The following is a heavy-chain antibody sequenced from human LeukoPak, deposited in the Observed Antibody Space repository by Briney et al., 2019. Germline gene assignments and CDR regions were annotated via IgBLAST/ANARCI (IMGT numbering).Heavy chain of an antibody. CDR3: ARSVTYNWFDP. CDR2: INPNSGGT. Sequence: ASVNVSCKASGYTFTSHDVNWVRQATGQGLEWMGWINPNSGGTNYAQKFQGRVALTTDTSISTAFMELSNLRPDDTAIYFCARSVTYNWFDPWAQGTRVPVS. D-gene: IGHD2-21*02. J-gene: IGHJ5*02. CDR1: GYTFTSHD. V-gene: IGHV1-2*02.